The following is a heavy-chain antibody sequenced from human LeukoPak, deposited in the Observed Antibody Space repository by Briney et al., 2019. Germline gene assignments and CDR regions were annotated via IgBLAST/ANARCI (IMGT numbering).Heavy chain of an antibody. Sequence: SETLSLTCSVSGGSISNSDYYWAWIRQSPGKGLEWIGSIYHSGSTYYNPSLKSRVTISVDTSKNQFSLKLSSVTAADTAVYYCARVGGRFLEWLLINWGQGTLVTVSS. D-gene: IGHD3-3*01. V-gene: IGHV4-39*07. CDR3: ARVGGRFLEWLLIN. CDR1: GGSISNSDYY. CDR2: IYHSGST. J-gene: IGHJ4*02.